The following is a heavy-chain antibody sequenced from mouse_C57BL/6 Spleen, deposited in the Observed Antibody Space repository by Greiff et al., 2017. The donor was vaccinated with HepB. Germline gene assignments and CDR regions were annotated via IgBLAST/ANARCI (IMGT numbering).Heavy chain of an antibody. CDR1: GYSITSGYD. Sequence: EVKLVESGPGMVKPSQSLSLTCTVTGYSITSGYDWHWIRHFPGNKLEWMGYISYSGSTNYNPSLKSRISITHDTSKNHFFLKLNSVTTEDTATYYCAREGHYYGSSYGYFDVWGTGTTVTVSS. J-gene: IGHJ1*03. CDR2: ISYSGST. D-gene: IGHD1-1*01. CDR3: AREGHYYGSSYGYFDV. V-gene: IGHV3-1*01.